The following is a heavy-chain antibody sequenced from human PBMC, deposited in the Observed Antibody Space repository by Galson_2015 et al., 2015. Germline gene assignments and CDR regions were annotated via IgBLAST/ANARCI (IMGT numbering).Heavy chain of an antibody. D-gene: IGHD2-2*01. J-gene: IGHJ6*02. CDR2: ISYDGSNK. CDR1: GFTFSSYA. Sequence: SLRLSCAASGFTFSSYAMHWVRQAPGKGLEWVAVISYDGSNKYYADSVKGRFTISRDNSKNTLYLQMNSLRAEDTAVYYCARERGCSSTSCYEDYYYGMDVWGQGTTVTVSS. V-gene: IGHV3-30-3*01. CDR3: ARERGCSSTSCYEDYYYGMDV.